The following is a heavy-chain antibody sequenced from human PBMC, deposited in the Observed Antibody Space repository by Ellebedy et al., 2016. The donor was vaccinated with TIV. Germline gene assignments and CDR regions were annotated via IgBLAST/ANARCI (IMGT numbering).Heavy chain of an antibody. CDR1: GFTFSSYG. Sequence: GESLKISXAASGFTFSSYGMHWVRQAPGKGLEWVAVISYDGSNKYYADSVKGRFTISRDNSKNTLYLRMNSLRAEDTAVYYCAKDWTYYYDSSGYGWGQGTLVTVSS. V-gene: IGHV3-30*18. CDR3: AKDWTYYYDSSGYG. CDR2: ISYDGSNK. D-gene: IGHD3-22*01. J-gene: IGHJ4*02.